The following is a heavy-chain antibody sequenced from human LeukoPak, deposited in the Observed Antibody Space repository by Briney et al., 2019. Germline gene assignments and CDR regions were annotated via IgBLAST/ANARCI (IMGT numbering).Heavy chain of an antibody. D-gene: IGHD3-22*01. CDR2: IIPIFGTT. V-gene: IGHV1-69*05. Sequence: ASVKVSCKASGGTFSNYTINWVRQAPGQGPEWMGRIIPIFGTTNYAQKFQGRVTITTDESTSTAYMELSSLRSEDTAVYYCARGMGLYYDSSGYYGILDYWGQGTLVTVSS. CDR1: GGTFSNYT. J-gene: IGHJ4*02. CDR3: ARGMGLYYDSSGYYGILDY.